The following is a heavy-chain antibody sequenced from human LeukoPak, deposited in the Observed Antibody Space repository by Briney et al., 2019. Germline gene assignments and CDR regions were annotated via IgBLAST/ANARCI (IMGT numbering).Heavy chain of an antibody. D-gene: IGHD2-21*02. CDR3: AGCGGDCPPSEFDP. CDR1: GFTFSSYT. CDR2: ISGSGGST. J-gene: IGHJ5*02. V-gene: IGHV3-23*01. Sequence: GSLRLSCAASGFTFSSYTMSWVRQAPGKGLEWVSAISGSGGSTYYADSVKGRFTISRDNSKNTLYLQMNSLRAEDTAVYYCAGCGGDCPPSEFDPWGQGTLVTVSS.